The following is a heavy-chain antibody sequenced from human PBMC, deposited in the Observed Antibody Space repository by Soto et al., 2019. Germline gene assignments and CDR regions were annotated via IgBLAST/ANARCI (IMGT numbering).Heavy chain of an antibody. D-gene: IGHD4-17*01. Sequence: AVKLSRTDSGYTFTSYGISWVRQAPGQGLEWMGIINPSCGSTSYAQKFQGRVTMTRDTSTSTVYMELSSLRSEDTAVYYCARAGHYGDYVDAFDIWGQGTMVTVS. J-gene: IGHJ3*02. V-gene: IGHV1-46*01. CDR3: ARAGHYGDYVDAFDI. CDR2: INPSCGST. CDR1: GYTFTSYG.